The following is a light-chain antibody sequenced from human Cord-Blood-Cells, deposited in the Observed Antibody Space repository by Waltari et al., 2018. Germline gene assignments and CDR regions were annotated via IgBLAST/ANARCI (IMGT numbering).Light chain of an antibody. V-gene: IGLV4-69*01. CDR2: LNSDGSH. CDR3: QTWGTGIRV. CDR1: SGHRSYA. J-gene: IGLJ2*01. Sequence: QLVLTQSPSASASLRASVKLTRTLSSGHRSYAIAWHQQQPEKGPRYLMKLNSDGSHSKGDGLPDRFSGSSSGAERYLTISSLQSEDEADYYCQTWGTGIRVFGGGTKLTVL.